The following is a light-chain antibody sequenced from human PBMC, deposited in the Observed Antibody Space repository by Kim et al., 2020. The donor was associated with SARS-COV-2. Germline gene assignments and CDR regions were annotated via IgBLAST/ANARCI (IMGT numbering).Light chain of an antibody. Sequence: PAERATLACRARLMICSCFAWYPQKPGQAPTLLIYYASNRATGIPARFSGSGSGTGFSLPISSLEAEDFAVYYCQQRSGWPLAFGGGDKVDIK. CDR3: QQRSGWPLA. V-gene: IGKV3-11*01. CDR2: YAS. J-gene: IGKJ4*01. CDR1: LMICSC.